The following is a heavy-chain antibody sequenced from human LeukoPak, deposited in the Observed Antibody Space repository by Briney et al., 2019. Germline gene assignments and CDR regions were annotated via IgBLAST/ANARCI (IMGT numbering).Heavy chain of an antibody. CDR2: ISGRSGDT. CDR3: ARGRYCTSTRCYELAFDI. Sequence: GGSLRLSCAASGFTFSNYAMSWVRQAPGKGLEWVSAISGRSGDTYYADSVKGRFTISRDNSKNTLYLQMNSLTAEDTAVYYCARGRYCTSTRCYELAFDIWGQGTMVTVSS. J-gene: IGHJ3*02. V-gene: IGHV3-23*01. D-gene: IGHD2-2*01. CDR1: GFTFSNYA.